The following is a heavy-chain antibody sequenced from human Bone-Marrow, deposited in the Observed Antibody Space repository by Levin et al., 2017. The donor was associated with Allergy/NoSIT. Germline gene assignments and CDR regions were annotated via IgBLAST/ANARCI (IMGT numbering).Heavy chain of an antibody. CDR2: ISHRGTT. V-gene: IGHV4-34*01. CDR1: GESFSPYY. J-gene: IGHJ4*02. Sequence: SETLSLTCAVYGESFSPYYWSWIRQPPGKGLEWIGEISHRGTTTHYNPSLESRVTISADTSRNQFSLNLGPVTAADTALSYCARIPYYFTTPFDYWSRGTLVTVSS. CDR3: ARIPYYFTTPFDY. D-gene: IGHD3/OR15-3a*01.